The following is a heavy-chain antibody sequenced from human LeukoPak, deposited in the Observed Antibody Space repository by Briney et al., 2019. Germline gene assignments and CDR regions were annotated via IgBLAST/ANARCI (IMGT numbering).Heavy chain of an antibody. Sequence: SVKVSCKASGGTFSSYAISWVRQAPGQGLEWMGGIIPIFGTANYAQKFQGRVTVTADESTSTAYMELSSLRSEDTAVYYCAREPRGYSYGYTPAHFDYWGQGTLVTVSS. CDR1: GGTFSSYA. CDR3: AREPRGYSYGYTPAHFDY. J-gene: IGHJ4*02. CDR2: IIPIFGTA. D-gene: IGHD5-18*01. V-gene: IGHV1-69*13.